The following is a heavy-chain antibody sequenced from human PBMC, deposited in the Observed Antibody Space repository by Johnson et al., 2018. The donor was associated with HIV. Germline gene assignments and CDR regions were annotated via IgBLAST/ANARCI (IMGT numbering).Heavy chain of an antibody. Sequence: VQLVESRGVLVQPGGSLRLSCAASGFTVSSNEMSWVRQAPGKGLEWVSSISGGSTYYADSRKGRFTISRDNSKNTLHLQMNSLRAEDTAVYYCARDRTSQRWELLPDDAFDIWGQGTMVTVSS. V-gene: IGHV3-38-3*01. CDR2: ISGGST. CDR1: GFTVSSNE. D-gene: IGHD1-26*01. CDR3: ARDRTSQRWELLPDDAFDI. J-gene: IGHJ3*02.